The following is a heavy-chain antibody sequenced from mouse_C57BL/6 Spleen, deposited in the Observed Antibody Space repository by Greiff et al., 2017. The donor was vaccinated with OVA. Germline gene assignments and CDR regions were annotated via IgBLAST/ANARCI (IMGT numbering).Heavy chain of an antibody. V-gene: IGHV1-55*01. Sequence: VQLQQPGAELVKPGASVKMSCKASGYTFTSYWITWVKQRPGQGLEWIGDIYPGSGSTNYNEKFKSKATLTVDTSSSTAYMQLSSLTSEDSAVYDGAIVGGCSSYDYYAMDYWGQGTSVTVSS. CDR1: GYTFTSYW. CDR3: AIVGGCSSYDYYAMDY. D-gene: IGHD1-1*01. CDR2: IYPGSGST. J-gene: IGHJ4*01.